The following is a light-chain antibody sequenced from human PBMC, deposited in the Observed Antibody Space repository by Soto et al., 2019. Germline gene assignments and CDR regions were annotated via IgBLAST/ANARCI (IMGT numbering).Light chain of an antibody. CDR1: QSVSRNY. CDR2: GAS. J-gene: IGKJ2*01. V-gene: IGKV3-20*01. Sequence: DIVLTQSPGTLSLSPGERATLSCRASQSVSRNYIAWYQLKPGQAPRLLVYGASTRATRVLDRVSGSRSGTDFTLTVSRLEPEHLAVYPFHQDGAKPYTAGQGTNLVI. CDR3: HQDGAKPYT.